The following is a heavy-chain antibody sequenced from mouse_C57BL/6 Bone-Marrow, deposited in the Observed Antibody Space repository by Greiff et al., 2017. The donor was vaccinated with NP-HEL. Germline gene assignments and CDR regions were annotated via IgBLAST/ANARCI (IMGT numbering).Heavy chain of an antibody. Sequence: QVQLQQPGAELVNPGASVKMSCKASGYTFPSYWITWVKQRPGQGLEWIGDIYPGSGSTNYNEKFKSKATLTVDTSSSTAYMQLSSLTSEDSAVYYCARFLYGNDAYWGQGTLVTVSA. J-gene: IGHJ3*01. CDR1: GYTFPSYW. D-gene: IGHD2-10*02. CDR2: IYPGSGST. V-gene: IGHV1-55*01. CDR3: ARFLYGNDAY.